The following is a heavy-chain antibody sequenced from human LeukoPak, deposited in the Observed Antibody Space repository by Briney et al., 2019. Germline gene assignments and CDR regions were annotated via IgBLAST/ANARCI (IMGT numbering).Heavy chain of an antibody. V-gene: IGHV1-2*02. J-gene: IGHJ3*02. Sequence: ASVKVSCKASGYTFTGYYMHWVRQAPGQGLEWMGWINPNSGGTNYAQKFRGRVSITADKSTNTAHLELSNLRSEDTAVYYCTREGVYSPDPTSYHRLPFDIWGKGTLVIVSS. CDR3: TREGVYSPDPTSYHRLPFDI. D-gene: IGHD3-16*02. CDR1: GYTFTGYY. CDR2: INPNSGGT.